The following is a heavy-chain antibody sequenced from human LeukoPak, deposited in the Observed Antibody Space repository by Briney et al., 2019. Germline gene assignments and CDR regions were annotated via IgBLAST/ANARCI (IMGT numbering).Heavy chain of an antibody. D-gene: IGHD3-3*01. CDR1: GFTFSSYW. CDR3: ARVGRGFWNFDY. J-gene: IGHJ4*02. V-gene: IGHV3-74*01. Sequence: GGSLRLSCAASGFTFSSYWMHWVRQAPGKGLVWVSRINSDGSTTSDADSVKGRFTISRDNAKNTLYLQMNSLRAEDTAVYYCARVGRGFWNFDYWGQGTLVTVSS. CDR2: INSDGSTT.